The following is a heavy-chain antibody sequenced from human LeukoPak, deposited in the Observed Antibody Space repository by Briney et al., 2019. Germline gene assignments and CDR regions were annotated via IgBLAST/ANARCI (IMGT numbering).Heavy chain of an antibody. D-gene: IGHD2-2*02. CDR2: ISYDGSNK. J-gene: IGHJ6*02. Sequence: GALRLSCAASGFTFSSYGMHWVRQAPGKGLEWVAVISYDGSNKYYADSVKGRFTISRDNSKNTLYLRMNSLRAEDTAVYYCAKDLAPTRYCSSTSCYNHYYYGMDVWGQGTTVTVSS. CDR3: AKDLAPTRYCSSTSCYNHYYYGMDV. V-gene: IGHV3-30*18. CDR1: GFTFSSYG.